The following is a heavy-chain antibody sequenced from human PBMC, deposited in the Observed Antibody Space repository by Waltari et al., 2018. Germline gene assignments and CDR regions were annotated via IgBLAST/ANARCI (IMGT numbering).Heavy chain of an antibody. Sequence: EVQLVESGVGLVQPGGSLRLSCAASGFTFSSYAMSWVRQAPGKGLEWVPAISGSGGSTYYAASVKGRFTISRDNSKNTLYLQMNSLRAEDTAVYYCAKGGLGVQGGDYYYYYYMDVWGKGTTVTVSS. D-gene: IGHD3-10*01. V-gene: IGHV3-23*04. J-gene: IGHJ6*03. CDR2: ISGSGGST. CDR3: AKGGLGVQGGDYYYYYYMDV. CDR1: GFTFSSYA.